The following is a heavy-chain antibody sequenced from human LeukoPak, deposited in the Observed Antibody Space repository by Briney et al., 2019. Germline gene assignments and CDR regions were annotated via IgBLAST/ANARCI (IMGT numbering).Heavy chain of an antibody. V-gene: IGHV3-7*03. Sequence: GGSLRLSCAASGLTFSSYWMNWARQAPGKGLEWVASINHNGNVNYYVDSVKGRFTISRDNAKNSLYLQMSNLRAEDTAVYFCARGGGLDVWGQGATVTVSS. CDR3: ARGGGLDV. CDR1: GLTFSSYW. D-gene: IGHD3-16*01. CDR2: INHNGNVN. J-gene: IGHJ6*02.